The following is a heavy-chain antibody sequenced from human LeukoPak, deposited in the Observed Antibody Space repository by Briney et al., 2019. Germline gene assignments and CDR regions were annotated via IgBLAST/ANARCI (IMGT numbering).Heavy chain of an antibody. CDR3: ARDRDSYGYTGFDY. V-gene: IGHV3-33*01. J-gene: IGHJ4*02. D-gene: IGHD5-18*01. CDR2: IWYDGSNT. CDR1: GFTFSSYG. Sequence: GGSLRLSCAPSGFTFSSYGMHGVRQAPPKGLECVAVIWYDGSNTYSAESVTGRFTISRDNSKNRLYLQMNRLRAEDTAVYYCARDRDSYGYTGFDYWGQGTLVTVSS.